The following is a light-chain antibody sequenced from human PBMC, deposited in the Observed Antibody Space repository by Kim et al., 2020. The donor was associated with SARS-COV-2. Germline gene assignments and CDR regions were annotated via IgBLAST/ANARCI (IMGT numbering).Light chain of an antibody. Sequence: DIQMTQSPSSLSASVGDRVTITCRASQGITTSLAWFQQKPGKAPKSLIYAAFNLQSGVPSKFSGSGSGTDFTLTINTLQPEDFATYYCQQYYNYPLTFGGGTKVDIK. CDR3: QQYYNYPLT. CDR2: AAF. V-gene: IGKV1-16*02. CDR1: QGITTS. J-gene: IGKJ4*01.